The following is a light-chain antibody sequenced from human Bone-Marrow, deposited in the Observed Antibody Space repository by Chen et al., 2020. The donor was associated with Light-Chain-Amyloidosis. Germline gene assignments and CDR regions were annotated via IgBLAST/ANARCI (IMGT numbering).Light chain of an antibody. CDR1: DLPTKY. Sequence: SYELTQPPSVSVSPGQTARITCSGDDLPTKYAYWYQQKPGQAPVLVIHRDTERPSGISERFSGSSSGTTATFTISGVQAEDEADYHCPSADSSGTYEVIFGGGTKLTVL. J-gene: IGLJ2*01. CDR2: RDT. V-gene: IGLV3-25*03. CDR3: PSADSSGTYEVI.